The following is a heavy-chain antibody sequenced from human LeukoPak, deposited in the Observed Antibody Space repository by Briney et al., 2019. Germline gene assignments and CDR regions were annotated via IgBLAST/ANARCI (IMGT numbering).Heavy chain of an antibody. CDR1: GGSISSGGYY. CDR2: IYYSGST. D-gene: IGHD3-9*01. CDR3: ARGHYDILTGYYPDAFDI. V-gene: IGHV4-31*03. Sequence: SQTLSLTCTVSGGSISSGGYYWRWLRQHPGTGLEWIGYIYYSGSTYYNPSLKSRVTISVDTSKNQFSLKLSSVTAADTAVYYCARGHYDILTGYYPDAFDIWGQGTMVTVSS. J-gene: IGHJ3*02.